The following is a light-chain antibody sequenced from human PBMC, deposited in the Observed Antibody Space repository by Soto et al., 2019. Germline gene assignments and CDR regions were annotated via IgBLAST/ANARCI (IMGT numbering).Light chain of an antibody. CDR3: QQSNKWPWT. CDR1: QTVSSN. Sequence: EVVMTQSPATLSVSPGERATLSCRASQTVSSNLAWFQQKLGQAPRLLIYGAITRASNIPARFIGSGSGTECTLAISSLQSEDFAVYFCQQSNKWPWTFGQGTRVEI. V-gene: IGKV3-15*01. J-gene: IGKJ1*01. CDR2: GAI.